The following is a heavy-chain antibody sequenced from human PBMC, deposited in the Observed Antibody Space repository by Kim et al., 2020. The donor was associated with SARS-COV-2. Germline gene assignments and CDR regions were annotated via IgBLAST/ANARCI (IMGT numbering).Heavy chain of an antibody. J-gene: IGHJ6*02. Sequence: SETLSLTCVVSGGSISSTNWWSWVRQPPGKGLEWIGEIYHSGSTNYNPSLKSRVTISVDKSKNQFSLKLSSVTAADTAVYYCAKFLAAAGTRYGMDVWGQGTTVTVSS. CDR2: IYHSGST. D-gene: IGHD6-13*01. V-gene: IGHV4-4*02. CDR3: AKFLAAAGTRYGMDV. CDR1: GGSISSTNW.